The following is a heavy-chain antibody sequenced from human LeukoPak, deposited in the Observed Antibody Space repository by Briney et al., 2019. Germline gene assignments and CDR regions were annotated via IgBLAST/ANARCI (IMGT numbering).Heavy chain of an antibody. V-gene: IGHV1-3*01. Sequence: GAAVKVSCKASGYTFTSYAMHWVGQAPGQRLEWMGWINAGNGNTKYSQKFQGRVTITRDTSASTAYMELSSLRSEDTAVYYCARSQGEYQLPYFDYWGQGTLVTVSS. CDR1: GYTFTSYA. CDR2: INAGNGNT. D-gene: IGHD2-2*01. J-gene: IGHJ4*02. CDR3: ARSQGEYQLPYFDY.